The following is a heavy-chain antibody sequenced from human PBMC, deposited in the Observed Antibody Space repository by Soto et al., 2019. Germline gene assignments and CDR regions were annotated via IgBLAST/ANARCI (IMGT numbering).Heavy chain of an antibody. CDR2: ITASGGGT. V-gene: IGHV3-23*01. D-gene: IGHD4-17*01. J-gene: IGHJ3*02. Sequence: VQLLESGGGLVQPGGSLRLSCAASGFTFSNYAMTWVRQAPGKGLEWVSAITASGGGTYYADSVKGRFTISRDNSKSTLYLQRNSLRAEDAAVYYCVRWVRAYGNAFDIWGQGTMVTVSS. CDR1: GFTFSNYA. CDR3: VRWVRAYGNAFDI.